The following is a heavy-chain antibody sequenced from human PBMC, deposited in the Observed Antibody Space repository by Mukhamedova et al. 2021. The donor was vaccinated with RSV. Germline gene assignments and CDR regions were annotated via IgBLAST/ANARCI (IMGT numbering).Heavy chain of an antibody. J-gene: IGHJ4*02. D-gene: IGHD2-15*01. V-gene: IGHV3-23*01. CDR3: AKGDPSWSPDY. Sequence: VKGRFTISRDNSKNTLYMQMNSLRAEDTAVYYCAKGDPSWSPDYWGQGTLVTVSS.